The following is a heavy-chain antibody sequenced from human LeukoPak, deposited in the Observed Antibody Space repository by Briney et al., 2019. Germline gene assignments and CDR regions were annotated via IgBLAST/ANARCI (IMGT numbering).Heavy chain of an antibody. Sequence: PGGSLRLSCAASGFTFSSCSMNWVRQAPGKGLEWVSYISSGSSTIYYADSVKGRFTISRDNAKNSLYLQMNSLRAEDTAVYYCARDALYDSTGSFDYWGQGTLVTVSS. CDR3: ARDALYDSTGSFDY. CDR1: GFTFSSCS. J-gene: IGHJ4*02. V-gene: IGHV3-48*01. D-gene: IGHD3-22*01. CDR2: ISSGSSTI.